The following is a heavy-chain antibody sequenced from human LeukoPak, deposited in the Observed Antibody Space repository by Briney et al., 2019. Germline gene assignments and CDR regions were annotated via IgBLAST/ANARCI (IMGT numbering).Heavy chain of an antibody. D-gene: IGHD1-26*01. CDR3: AKDRPLYSGSQHFDF. CDR1: GFSFSSYG. V-gene: IGHV3-30*18. CDR2: VSYDASKY. J-gene: IGHJ4*02. Sequence: GGSLRLSCAASGFSFSSYGMHWVRQAPGKGLEWVAVVSYDASKYYHADSVKGRFTISRDNSKNTLYLQMDSLKPDGTAVYYCAKDRPLYSGSQHFDFWGQGTLVTVSS.